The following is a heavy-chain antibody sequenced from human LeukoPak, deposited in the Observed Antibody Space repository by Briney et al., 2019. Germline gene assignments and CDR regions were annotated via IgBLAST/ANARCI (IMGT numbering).Heavy chain of an antibody. Sequence: SVKVSCKASGGAFSSYAISGVRQAPGQGLEWMGGIIPIFGTANYAQKFQGRVTITADESTSTAYMELSSLRSEDTAVYYCARSGGEVGAQEFDPWGQGTLVTVSS. CDR3: ARSGGEVGAQEFDP. V-gene: IGHV1-69*13. D-gene: IGHD1-26*01. J-gene: IGHJ5*02. CDR2: IIPIFGTA. CDR1: GGAFSSYA.